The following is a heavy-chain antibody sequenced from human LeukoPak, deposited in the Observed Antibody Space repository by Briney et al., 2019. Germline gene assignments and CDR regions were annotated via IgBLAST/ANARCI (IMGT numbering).Heavy chain of an antibody. J-gene: IGHJ5*02. Sequence: GSLRLSCAASGFTFSSYSMNWVRQAPGKGLEWVSSISSSSSYIYYADSVKGRFTISRDNAKNSLHLQMNSLRAEDTAVYYCARDRLVTYNWFDPWGQGTLVTVSS. CDR1: GFTFSSYS. CDR2: ISSSSSYI. V-gene: IGHV3-21*01. CDR3: ARDRLVTYNWFDP. D-gene: IGHD2-21*02.